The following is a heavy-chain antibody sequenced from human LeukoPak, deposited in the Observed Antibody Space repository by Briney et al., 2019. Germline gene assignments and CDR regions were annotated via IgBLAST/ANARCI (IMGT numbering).Heavy chain of an antibody. CDR3: ARVTTVINTPFDY. D-gene: IGHD4-17*01. CDR2: ISSSGSTI. Sequence: GGSLRLSCAASGFTFSSYEMNWVRQAPGKGLEWVSYISSSGSTIYYADSVKGRFTISRDNAKNSLYVQMNSLRAEDTAVYYCARVTTVINTPFDYWGQGTLVTVSS. J-gene: IGHJ4*02. V-gene: IGHV3-48*03. CDR1: GFTFSSYE.